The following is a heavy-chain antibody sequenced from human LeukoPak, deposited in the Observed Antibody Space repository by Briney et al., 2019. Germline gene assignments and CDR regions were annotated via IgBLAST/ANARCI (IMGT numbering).Heavy chain of an antibody. CDR3: AKDSGSYSTTLDAFDI. Sequence: GGSLRLSCAASGFTFSSYAMSWVRQAPGKGLEWVSAISGSGGSTYYADSVKGRFTISRDNSKNTLYLQMNSLRAEDTAVYYCAKDSGSYSTTLDAFDIWGQGTMVTVSS. CDR1: GFTFSSYA. V-gene: IGHV3-23*01. D-gene: IGHD1-26*01. CDR2: ISGSGGST. J-gene: IGHJ3*02.